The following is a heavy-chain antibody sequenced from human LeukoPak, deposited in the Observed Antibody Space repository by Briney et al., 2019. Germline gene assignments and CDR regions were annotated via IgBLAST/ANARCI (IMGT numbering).Heavy chain of an antibody. CDR2: ISSSGNIK. Sequence: GGSLRLSCAASGFTFSDYYMSWIRQAPGKGLEWLSYISSSGNIKYYTDSVKGRFTISRDNAKNSLYLQMNSLRAEDTAVYYCARGGYGSGSYYYYYMDVWGKGTTVTVSS. V-gene: IGHV3-11*01. CDR3: ARGGYGSGSYYYYYMDV. J-gene: IGHJ6*03. CDR1: GFTFSDYY. D-gene: IGHD3-10*01.